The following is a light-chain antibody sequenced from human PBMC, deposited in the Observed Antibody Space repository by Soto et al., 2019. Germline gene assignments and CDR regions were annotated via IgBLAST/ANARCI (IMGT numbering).Light chain of an antibody. CDR1: QGISNY. V-gene: IGKV1-27*01. CDR2: AAS. CDR3: KKYQGT. J-gene: IGKJ1*01. Sequence: DIQMTQSPSSLSASVGDRVTITCRASQGISNYLAWYQQKPGKVPKLLIYAASTLQSGVPSRFSGSGSGTDFTLTISSLQPEDVATYYCKKYQGTFGQGTKVEIK.